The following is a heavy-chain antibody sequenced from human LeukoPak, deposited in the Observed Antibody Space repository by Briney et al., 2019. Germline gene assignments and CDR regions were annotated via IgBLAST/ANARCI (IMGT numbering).Heavy chain of an antibody. CDR1: GFTFSSYS. Sequence: GGSLRLSCAASGFTFSSYSMNWVRQAPGRGLEWVSSISSSSSYIYYADSAKGRFTISRDNAKNSLYLQMNSLRAEDTAVYYCARNRAAAGPYYFDYWGQGTLVTVSS. J-gene: IGHJ4*02. D-gene: IGHD6-13*01. CDR2: ISSSSSYI. CDR3: ARNRAAAGPYYFDY. V-gene: IGHV3-21*01.